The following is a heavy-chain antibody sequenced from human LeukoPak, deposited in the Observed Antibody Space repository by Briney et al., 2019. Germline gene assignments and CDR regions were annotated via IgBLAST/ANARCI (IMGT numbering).Heavy chain of an antibody. J-gene: IGHJ3*02. CDR3: AKEGDYYGSGSYRDGFDI. D-gene: IGHD3-10*01. CDR2: ISGSGGYT. Sequence: GGSLRLSCAASGLTFSNHAMSWVRQAPGKGLEWVSGISGSGGYTYHADSVKGRFTISRDSFKNTLYLQMNSLRPEDTAVYYCAKEGDYYGSGSYRDGFDIWGQGTRATVSS. V-gene: IGHV3-23*01. CDR1: GLTFSNHA.